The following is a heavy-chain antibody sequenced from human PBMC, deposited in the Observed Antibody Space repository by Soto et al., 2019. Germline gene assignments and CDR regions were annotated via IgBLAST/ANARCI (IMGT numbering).Heavy chain of an antibody. D-gene: IGHD3-10*01. V-gene: IGHV3-74*03. Sequence: GSLRLSCAASGFTFSSYWMHWVRQVPGKGLVWVSRINTDGSSTTYADSVKGRFTISRDNAKNTLYLQMNSLRAEDTAVYYCVKAAARGDYWGQGTLVTVSS. CDR3: VKAAARGDY. CDR2: INTDGSST. J-gene: IGHJ4*02. CDR1: GFTFSSYW.